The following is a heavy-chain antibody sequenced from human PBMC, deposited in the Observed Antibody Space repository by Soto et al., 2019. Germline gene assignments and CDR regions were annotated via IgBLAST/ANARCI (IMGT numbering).Heavy chain of an antibody. Sequence: QVQLQESGPGLVKPSETLSLTCTISGGSISPYYWTWIRQPPGKGLEYIGFVYYSGSTNYNPSLKRRVTISLETSTNEFSLKLSSVTAADTAVYYCARGLLPGLQNSNGFDPWGQGILVDVSS. J-gene: IGHJ5*02. D-gene: IGHD2-15*01. CDR3: ARGLLPGLQNSNGFDP. CDR1: GGSISPYY. V-gene: IGHV4-59*01. CDR2: VYYSGST.